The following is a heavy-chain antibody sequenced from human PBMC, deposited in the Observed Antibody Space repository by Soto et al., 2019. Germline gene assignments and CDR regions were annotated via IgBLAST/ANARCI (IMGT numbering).Heavy chain of an antibody. CDR2: IYSGGST. Sequence: PGGSLRLSCAASGFTVISNYIICFRQSPFKWLEWVSVIYSGGSTHYADSVKGRFTISRDNSKNTLYLQMNSLRAEDTAVYYCARERGYSYGLTLSYYYGMDVWGQGTTVTVS. CDR1: GFTVISNY. D-gene: IGHD5-18*01. J-gene: IGHJ6*02. CDR3: ARERGYSYGLTLSYYYGMDV. V-gene: IGHV3-53*01.